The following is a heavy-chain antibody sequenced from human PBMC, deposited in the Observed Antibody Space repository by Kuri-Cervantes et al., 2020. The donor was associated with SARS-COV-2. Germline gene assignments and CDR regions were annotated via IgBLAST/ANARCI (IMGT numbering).Heavy chain of an antibody. D-gene: IGHD3-3*01. V-gene: IGHV1-69*13. CDR3: AREVGTYYDFWSGDWAFDI. Sequence: SVKVSCKASGDSFSSYSFNWVRQAPGQGLEWMGGIIPMFGTADYAQKFQGRVTITADESTSTVYMELTSLRSDDTAVYYCAREVGTYYDFWSGDWAFDIWGQGTMVTVSS. CDR1: GDSFSSYS. CDR2: IIPMFGTA. J-gene: IGHJ3*02.